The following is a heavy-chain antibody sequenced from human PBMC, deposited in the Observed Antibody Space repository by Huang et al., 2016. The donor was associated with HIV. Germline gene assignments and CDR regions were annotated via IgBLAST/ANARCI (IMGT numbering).Heavy chain of an antibody. J-gene: IGHJ4*02. D-gene: IGHD1-26*01. CDR2: IHPVDSDP. CDR1: ENNFNTYW. Sequence: ELQLVQSGAEVKKPGESLKISCKGSENNFNTYWIGWVRQMPGKGLEWVGIIHPVDSDPRYSPSFRGQVTFSADKSINTAYLQWTYLKASDTAMYYCARWMSSGSYYYFDFWGQGTLVTVSS. CDR3: ARWMSSGSYYYFDF. V-gene: IGHV5-51*01.